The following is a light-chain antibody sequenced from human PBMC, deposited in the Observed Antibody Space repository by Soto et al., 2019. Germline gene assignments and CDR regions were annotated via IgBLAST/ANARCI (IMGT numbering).Light chain of an antibody. J-gene: IGLJ1*01. V-gene: IGLV1-44*01. CDR2: ANN. CDR3: AAWDDSLNGYV. CDR1: ISNIGSNT. Sequence: QSVLTQPPSACGTPGQRVTIACSGSISNIGSNTVNWYQQLPGTAPKLLIHANNQRPSGVPDRFSGYKYGNSASLAISWLQSEEADYYCAAWDDSLNGYVFGTGTKVTV.